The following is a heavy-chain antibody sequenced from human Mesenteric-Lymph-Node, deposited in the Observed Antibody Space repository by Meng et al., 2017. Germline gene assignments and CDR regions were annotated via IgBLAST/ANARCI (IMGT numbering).Heavy chain of an antibody. CDR3: ARDPLTYRDYVGFDN. CDR1: GGTFSSDA. V-gene: IGHV1-18*01. J-gene: IGHJ4*02. Sequence: ASVKVSCKASGGTFSSDAISWVRQAPGQGLEWMGWISAYNGNTNYAQNLQGRFTMTTDTSTSTAYMELRSLRSDDTAVYYCARDPLTYRDYVGFDNWGQGTLVTVSS. D-gene: IGHD4-17*01. CDR2: ISAYNGNT.